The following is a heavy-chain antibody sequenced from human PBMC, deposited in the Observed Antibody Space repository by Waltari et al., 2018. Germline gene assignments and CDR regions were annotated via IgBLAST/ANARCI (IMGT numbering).Heavy chain of an antibody. Sequence: QVQLQESGPGLVKPSETLSLTCPVSGGSISSSYWSWIRQPAGKGLEWIGRIYTSGSTNYNPSLKSRVTMSVDTSKNQFSLKLSSVTAADTAVYYCARGRGRVVVVPATDWYFDLWGRGTLVTVSS. CDR1: GGSISSSY. CDR3: ARGRGRVVVVPATDWYFDL. J-gene: IGHJ2*01. CDR2: IYTSGST. D-gene: IGHD2-2*01. V-gene: IGHV4-4*07.